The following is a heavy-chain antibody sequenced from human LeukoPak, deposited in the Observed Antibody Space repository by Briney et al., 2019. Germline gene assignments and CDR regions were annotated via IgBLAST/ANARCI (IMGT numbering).Heavy chain of an antibody. CDR3: ARVYGDYGVELSWFDP. J-gene: IGHJ5*02. D-gene: IGHD4-17*01. V-gene: IGHV4-59*12. CDR2: IFNDGST. Sequence: SETLSLTCTVSGGSISSYYWSWVRQPPGKGLQWIGYIFNDGSTNYNPSLKSRVTISVDTSKNQLSLKLTSVTAADTAVYYCARVYGDYGVELSWFDPWGQGTLVTVSS. CDR1: GGSISSYY.